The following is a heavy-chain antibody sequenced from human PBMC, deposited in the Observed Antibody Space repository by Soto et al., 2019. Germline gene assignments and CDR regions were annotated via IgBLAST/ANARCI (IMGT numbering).Heavy chain of an antibody. Sequence: SETLSLTCTVSGGSISSSSYYWGWIRQPPGKGLEWIGSIYYSGSTYYNPSLKSRVTISVDTSKNQFSLKLSSVTAADTAVYYCATHSGHYDFWSGYLYYFDYWGQGTLVTVSS. V-gene: IGHV4-39*07. CDR2: IYYSGST. CDR1: GGSISSSSYY. J-gene: IGHJ4*02. CDR3: ATHSGHYDFWSGYLYYFDY. D-gene: IGHD3-3*01.